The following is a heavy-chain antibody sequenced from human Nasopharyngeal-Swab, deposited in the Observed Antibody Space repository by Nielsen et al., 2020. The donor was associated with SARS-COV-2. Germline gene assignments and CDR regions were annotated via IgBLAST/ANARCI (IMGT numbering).Heavy chain of an antibody. V-gene: IGHV3-21*01. Sequence: GESLKISCAASGFTFSSYSMNWVCQAPGKGLEWVSSISSSSSYIYYADSVKGRFTISRDNAKNSLYLQMNSLRAEDTAVYYCARAKASGSLKYYGMDVWGQGTTVTVSS. CDR3: ARAKASGSLKYYGMDV. J-gene: IGHJ6*02. D-gene: IGHD1-26*01. CDR1: GFTFSSYS. CDR2: ISSSSSYI.